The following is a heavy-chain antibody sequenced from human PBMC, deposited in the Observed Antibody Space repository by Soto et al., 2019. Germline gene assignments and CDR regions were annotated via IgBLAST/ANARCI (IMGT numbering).Heavy chain of an antibody. V-gene: IGHV4-34*01. J-gene: IGHJ6*03. CDR2: INDSGNI. Sequence: QVQLQQWGAGLLKPSETLSLTCAVYGGSFSGYQWSWIRQTPGKGLEWIGEINDSGNINYNPSLKRRVTILIDTPKKQISLKLSSVTAADTAVYYCARGLILWFGELSRRGGYYSYMDVWGKGTTVTVSS. CDR3: ARGLILWFGELSRRGGYYSYMDV. D-gene: IGHD3-10*01. CDR1: GGSFSGYQ.